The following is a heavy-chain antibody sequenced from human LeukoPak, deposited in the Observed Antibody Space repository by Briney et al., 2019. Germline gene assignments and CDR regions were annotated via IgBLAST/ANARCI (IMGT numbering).Heavy chain of an antibody. CDR1: GGSISSSNW. CDR3: ARVSKYCTNGVCYTGYYYYYMDV. V-gene: IGHV4-4*02. CDR2: IYHNGNT. Sequence: SETLSLTCAVSGGSISSSNWWSWVRQPPGKGLEWIGEIYHNGNTYYNPSLKSRVTISVDTSKNEFSLKLSSVTAADTAVYYCARVSKYCTNGVCYTGYYYYYMDVWGKGTTVTVSS. J-gene: IGHJ6*03. D-gene: IGHD2-8*01.